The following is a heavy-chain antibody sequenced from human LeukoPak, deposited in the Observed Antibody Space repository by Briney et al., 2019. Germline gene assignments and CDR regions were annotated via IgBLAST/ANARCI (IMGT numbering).Heavy chain of an antibody. CDR1: GGSLRGGDYY. V-gene: IGHV4-30-4*01. Sequence: SQTLSLTCAVSGGSLRGGDYYWSWIRQPPEKDLEWIGYIYYSGSTYYNPSLKSRVTISVDTSKNQFSLKLSSVTAADTAVYYCARDGDGYGMDVWGQGTTVTVSS. CDR3: ARDGDGYGMDV. D-gene: IGHD5-24*01. J-gene: IGHJ6*02. CDR2: IYYSGST.